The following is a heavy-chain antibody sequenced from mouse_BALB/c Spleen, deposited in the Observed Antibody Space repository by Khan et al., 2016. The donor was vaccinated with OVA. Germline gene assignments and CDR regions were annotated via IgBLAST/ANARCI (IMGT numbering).Heavy chain of an antibody. V-gene: IGHV5-17*02. D-gene: IGHD1-1*01. J-gene: IGHJ2*01. CDR2: ISGDCTNL. CDR3: ATSYYYGYYLDY. Sequence: EVELVESGGGLVQPGGSRKLSCAASGFTFSSYGMHWVRQAPEKGLEWVAYISGDCTNLYYADTVKGRFTLSRDNPKNNLFLQSTSQMSSDTAMYYCATSYYYGYYLDYWGPGTTLTVSS. CDR1: GFTFSSYG.